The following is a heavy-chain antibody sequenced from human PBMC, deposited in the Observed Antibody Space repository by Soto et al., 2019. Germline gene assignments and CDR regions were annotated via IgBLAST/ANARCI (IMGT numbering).Heavy chain of an antibody. CDR2: IYYSGST. Sequence: SETLSLTCTVSGGSISSYYWSWIRQPPGKGLEWIGYIYYSGSTNYNPSLKSRVTISVDTSKNQFSLKLSSVTAADTAVYYCARYVNCSGGSCYYEYYFDYWGQGTLVTVSS. J-gene: IGHJ4*02. V-gene: IGHV4-59*01. D-gene: IGHD2-15*01. CDR3: ARYVNCSGGSCYYEYYFDY. CDR1: GGSISSYY.